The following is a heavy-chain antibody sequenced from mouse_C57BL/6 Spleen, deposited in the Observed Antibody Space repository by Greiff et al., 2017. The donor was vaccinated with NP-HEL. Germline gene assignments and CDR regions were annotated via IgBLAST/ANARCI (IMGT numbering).Heavy chain of an antibody. J-gene: IGHJ3*01. D-gene: IGHD2-4*01. CDR1: GFNIKDDY. V-gene: IGHV14-4*01. CDR2: IDPENGDT. Sequence: VQLQQSGAELVRPGASVKLSCTASGFNIKDDYMHWVKQRPEQGLEWIGWIDPENGDTEYASKFQGKATITADTSSNTAYLQLSSLTSEDTAVDYCTTRIGIYYDYDEAYWGQGTLVTVSA. CDR3: TTRIGIYYDYDEAY.